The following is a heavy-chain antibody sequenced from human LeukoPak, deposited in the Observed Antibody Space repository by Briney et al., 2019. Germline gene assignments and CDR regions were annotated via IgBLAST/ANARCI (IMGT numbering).Heavy chain of an antibody. J-gene: IGHJ4*02. CDR2: ISPDSGRT. Sequence: ASVKVSCKASGYTFTDYYMHWVRQAPGQGLEWVGWISPDSGRTGFAQKFQGRVTMTRDTSISTAYMELSRLGYDDTAVYYCARDTRSSYLQYYFDYWGQGTLVTVSS. D-gene: IGHD5-24*01. V-gene: IGHV1-2*02. CDR1: GYTFTDYY. CDR3: ARDTRSSYLQYYFDY.